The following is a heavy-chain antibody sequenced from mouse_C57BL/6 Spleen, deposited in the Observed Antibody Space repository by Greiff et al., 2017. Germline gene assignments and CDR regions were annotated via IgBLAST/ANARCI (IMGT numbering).Heavy chain of an antibody. Sequence: QVQLQQSGPELVKPGASVKLSCKASGYTFTSYDINWVKQRPGQGLEWIGWIYPRDGSTKYNEKFKGKATLTVDPSSSTAYMELHRLTCETSAVYFCANYYGSGYYAMDYGGKGTSVTFSS. CDR2: IYPRDGST. V-gene: IGHV1-85*01. CDR3: ANYYGSGYYAMDY. D-gene: IGHD1-1*01. CDR1: GYTFTSYD. J-gene: IGHJ4*01.